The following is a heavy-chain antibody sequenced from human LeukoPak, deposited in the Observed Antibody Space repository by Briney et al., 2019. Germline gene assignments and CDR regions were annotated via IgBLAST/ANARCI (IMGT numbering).Heavy chain of an antibody. D-gene: IGHD3-22*01. Sequence: PSETLSLTCTVSGGSISSYYWSWIRQPPGKGLEWIGYIYYSGSTNYNPSLKSRVTISVDTSKNQFSLKLSSVTAADTAVYYCARVNAMIVGSLMDVWGQGTTVTVSS. V-gene: IGHV4-59*01. CDR2: IYYSGST. J-gene: IGHJ6*02. CDR1: GGSISSYY. CDR3: ARVNAMIVGSLMDV.